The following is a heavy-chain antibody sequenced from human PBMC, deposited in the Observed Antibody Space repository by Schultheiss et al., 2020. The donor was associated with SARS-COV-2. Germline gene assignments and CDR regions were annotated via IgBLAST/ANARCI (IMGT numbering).Heavy chain of an antibody. J-gene: IGHJ4*01. CDR2: INPNSGGT. Sequence: ASVKVSCKASGYTFTGYYMHWVRQAPGQGLEWMGWINPNSGGTNYAQKFQGRVTMTRDTSISTAYMELSRLRSDDTAVYYCARVLGLVGASPFDSWGQGTLVTVSS. V-gene: IGHV1-2*02. CDR1: GYTFTGYY. D-gene: IGHD1-26*01. CDR3: ARVLGLVGASPFDS.